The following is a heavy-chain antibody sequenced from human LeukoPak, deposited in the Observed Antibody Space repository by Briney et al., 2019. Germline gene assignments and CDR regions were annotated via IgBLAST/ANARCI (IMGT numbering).Heavy chain of an antibody. V-gene: IGHV4-4*02. CDR1: GGSISSSNW. CDR2: IYHSGST. CDR3: AGLLKYQLLFDYYYYGMDV. Sequence: SETLSLTCAVSGGSISSSNWWSWVRQPPGKGLEWIGEIYHSGSTNYNPSLKSRVTISVDKSKNQFSLKLSSVTAADTAVYYCAGLLKYQLLFDYYYYGMDVWGKGTTVTVSS. D-gene: IGHD2-2*01. J-gene: IGHJ6*04.